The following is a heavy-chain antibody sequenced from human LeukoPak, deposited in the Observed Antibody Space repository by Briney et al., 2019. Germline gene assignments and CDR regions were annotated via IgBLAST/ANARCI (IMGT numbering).Heavy chain of an antibody. CDR2: FDPEDGET. CDR3: ASNPYLEWLLHY. D-gene: IGHD3-3*01. J-gene: IGHJ4*02. Sequence: ASVKASCKVSGYTLTELSMHWVRQAPGKGLEWMGGFDPEDGETIYAQKFQGRVTMTEDTSTDTAYMELSSLRSEDTAVYYCASNPYLEWLLHYWGQGTLVTVSS. V-gene: IGHV1-24*01. CDR1: GYTLTELS.